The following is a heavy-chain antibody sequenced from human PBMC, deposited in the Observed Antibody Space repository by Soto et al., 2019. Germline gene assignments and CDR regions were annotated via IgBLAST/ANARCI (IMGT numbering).Heavy chain of an antibody. Sequence: EVQLVESGGGLVKPGGSLRLSCAASGFTFSSYSMNWVRQAPGKGLEWVSSISSSSSYIYYADSVKGRFTISRDNAKNSLYLQMNSLRAEDTAVYYCARDKDPIVVVPAASRRYWHFDLWGRGTLVTVSS. J-gene: IGHJ2*01. V-gene: IGHV3-21*01. CDR1: GFTFSSYS. CDR2: ISSSSSYI. CDR3: ARDKDPIVVVPAASRRYWHFDL. D-gene: IGHD2-2*01.